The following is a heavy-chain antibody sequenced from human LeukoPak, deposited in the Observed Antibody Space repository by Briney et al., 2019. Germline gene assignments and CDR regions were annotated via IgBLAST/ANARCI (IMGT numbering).Heavy chain of an antibody. Sequence: SETLSLTCTVSGGSISSYYWSWTRQPPGKGLEWIGYIYYSGITNYNPSLKSRVTISVDTSKNQFSLKLSSVTAADTAVYYCARVTRGPPSNPIDYWGQGTLVTVSS. D-gene: IGHD1-14*01. V-gene: IGHV4-59*01. CDR1: GGSISSYY. CDR3: ARVTRGPPSNPIDY. J-gene: IGHJ4*02. CDR2: IYYSGIT.